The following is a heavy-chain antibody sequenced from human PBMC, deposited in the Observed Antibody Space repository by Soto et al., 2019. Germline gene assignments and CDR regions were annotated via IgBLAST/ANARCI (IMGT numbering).Heavy chain of an antibody. J-gene: IGHJ3*02. Sequence: EVQLVESGGGLVKPGGSLRLSCAASGFTFSTYSMNWVRQAPGKGLEWVSSISSSSSYIYYADSVKGRFTISRDNAKNSVYLQMNSLRAENTAVYCCARERRGDVKAFDIWGQGTMFTVSS. D-gene: IGHD3-16*01. CDR2: ISSSSSYI. CDR1: GFTFSTYS. CDR3: ARERRGDVKAFDI. V-gene: IGHV3-21*01.